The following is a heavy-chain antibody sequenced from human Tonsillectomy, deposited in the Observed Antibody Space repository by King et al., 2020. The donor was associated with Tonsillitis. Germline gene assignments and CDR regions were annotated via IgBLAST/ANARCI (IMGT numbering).Heavy chain of an antibody. J-gene: IGHJ6*02. Sequence: VQLVESGGGVVQPGRSLRLSCAASGFTFSSYGMHWVRQAPGKGLEWVAVISYDGSNKYYADSVKGRFTISRDNSKNTLYLQMNSLRAEDTAVYYCAKSATYSSGWYYYGMDVWGQGTTVTVSS. CDR2: ISYDGSNK. CDR3: AKSATYSSGWYYYGMDV. V-gene: IGHV3-30*18. D-gene: IGHD6-19*01. CDR1: GFTFSSYG.